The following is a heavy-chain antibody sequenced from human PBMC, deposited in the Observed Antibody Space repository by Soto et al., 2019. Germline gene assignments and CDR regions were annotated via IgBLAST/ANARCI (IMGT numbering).Heavy chain of an antibody. D-gene: IGHD3-3*01. Sequence: QVQMVESGGGVVQPGRSLRLSCTASGFTFRTYSLHWVRQAPGKGLEWVALISYDGNNKYYADSMKGRFTISRDNSKDTLYLQMNSLRTEDTALYYCARERNGVVMAYWGQGIPVTVSS. V-gene: IGHV3-30-3*01. CDR2: ISYDGNNK. CDR3: ARERNGVVMAY. J-gene: IGHJ4*02. CDR1: GFTFRTYS.